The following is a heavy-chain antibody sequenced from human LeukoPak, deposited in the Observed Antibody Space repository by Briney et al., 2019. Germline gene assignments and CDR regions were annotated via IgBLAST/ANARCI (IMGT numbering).Heavy chain of an antibody. CDR3: AISLRYCSGGSCYRTGHWFDP. V-gene: IGHV5-51*01. D-gene: IGHD2-15*01. CDR1: GYSFNSYW. J-gene: IGHJ5*02. CDR2: IYPGDSNT. Sequence: GESLKISCQGSGYSFNSYWIGWVRQMPGKGLEWMGIIYPGDSNTRYNPSFQGQVTISADKSISTAYLQWSSLKASDTAMYYCAISLRYCSGGSCYRTGHWFDPWGQGTLVTASS.